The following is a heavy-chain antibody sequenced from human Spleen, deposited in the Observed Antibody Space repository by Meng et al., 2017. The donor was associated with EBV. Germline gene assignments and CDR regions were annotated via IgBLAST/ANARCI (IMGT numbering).Heavy chain of an antibody. CDR3: AKYHGLDY. J-gene: IGHJ4*02. V-gene: IGHV1-18*01. CDR1: GYTFTNYG. Sequence: QVHLVQDGAEGKKPGGSVKVSGKASGYTFTNYGISGVRQAPGQGLEWMGWISGYNGDTNYAQKFQGRVTMTTDTSTSTADMELRSLRSDDTAVYYCAKYHGLDYWGQGTLVTVSS. CDR2: ISGYNGDT. D-gene: IGHD5-24*01.